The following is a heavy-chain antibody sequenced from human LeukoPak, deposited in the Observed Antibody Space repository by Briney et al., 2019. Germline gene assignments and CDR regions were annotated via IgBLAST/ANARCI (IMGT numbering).Heavy chain of an antibody. Sequence: PGGSLRLSCTVSGFTVSSNSMSWVRQAPGKGLEWVSFIYSDNTHYSDSVKGRFTISRDNAKNSLYLQVNSLRAEDTAVYYCARGRTHDAFDIWGQGTMVTVSS. CDR2: IYSDNT. CDR1: GFTVSSNS. D-gene: IGHD1-14*01. V-gene: IGHV3-53*01. CDR3: ARGRTHDAFDI. J-gene: IGHJ3*02.